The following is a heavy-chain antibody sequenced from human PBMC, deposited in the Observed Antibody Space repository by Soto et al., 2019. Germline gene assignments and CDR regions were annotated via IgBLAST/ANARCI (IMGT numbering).Heavy chain of an antibody. CDR1: GYTFTSYY. CDR2: INPSSGGT. J-gene: IGHJ4*02. D-gene: IGHD2-21*01. Sequence: GASVKVSCKTSGYTFTSYYIHWVRQAPGQGLEWMGIINPSSGGTHYTQKFRGRVTMTTDTSTSTAYMELSSLRSEDTAVYYCAREGKIATPHPNYYCDSWGQGTLVTVSS. V-gene: IGHV1-46*03. CDR3: AREGKIATPHPNYYCDS.